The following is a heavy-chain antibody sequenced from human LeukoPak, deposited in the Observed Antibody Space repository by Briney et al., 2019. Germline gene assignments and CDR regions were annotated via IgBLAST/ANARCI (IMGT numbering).Heavy chain of an antibody. CDR2: IYHSGST. Sequence: SETLSLTCTVSTGPVSSYYWSWIRQPPGKALEWIGFIYHSGSTNYNPSLTSRVTISTDTSKNQFSLKLGSVTAADTAVYYCARVRSSSSLSPWYFDLWGRGTLVTVSS. CDR3: ARVRSSSSLSPWYFDL. V-gene: IGHV4-59*02. J-gene: IGHJ2*01. D-gene: IGHD6-13*01. CDR1: TGPVSSYY.